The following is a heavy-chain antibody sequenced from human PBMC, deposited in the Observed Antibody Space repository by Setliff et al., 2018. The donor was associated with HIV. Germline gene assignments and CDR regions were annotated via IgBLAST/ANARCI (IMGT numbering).Heavy chain of an antibody. J-gene: IGHJ4*02. Sequence: SETLSLTCTVSGHSITSDYQWGWIRQSPGKGLEWIGYIYYSGSIYYNPSLKSRVTMSVDTSKNQFSLKLSSVTAVDTAVYYCAKKGNGDCHFDYWGQGTLVTVSS. CDR1: GHSITSDYQ. CDR2: IYYSGSI. V-gene: IGHV4-28*05. CDR3: AKKGNGDCHFDY. D-gene: IGHD2-21*02.